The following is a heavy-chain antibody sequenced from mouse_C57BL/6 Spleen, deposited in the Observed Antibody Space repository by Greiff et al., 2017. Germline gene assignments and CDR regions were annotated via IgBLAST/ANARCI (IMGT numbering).Heavy chain of an antibody. J-gene: IGHJ4*01. Sequence: QVQLQQSGPGLVQPSQSLSITCTVSGFSLTSYGVHWVRQSPGKGLEWLGVIWSGGSTDYNAAFISRLSISKDNSKSQVFFKMNSLQADDTAIYYCASSMVTRAMDYWGQGTSVTVSS. CDR3: ASSMVTRAMDY. CDR2: IWSGGST. D-gene: IGHD2-2*01. V-gene: IGHV2-2*01. CDR1: GFSLTSYG.